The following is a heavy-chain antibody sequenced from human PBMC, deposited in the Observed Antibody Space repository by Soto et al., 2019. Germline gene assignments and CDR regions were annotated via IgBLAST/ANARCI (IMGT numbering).Heavy chain of an antibody. J-gene: IGHJ6*02. CDR3: ARAQSSGSYSNDYYYYGMDV. V-gene: IGHV1-69*01. CDR2: IIPIFGTA. Sequence: QVQLVQSGAEVKKPGSSVKVSCKASGGTFSSYPISWVRQAPGQGLEWMGGIIPIFGTANYAQKFQGRVTITADESTSTAYMELSSLRSEDTAVYYCARAQSSGSYSNDYYYYGMDVWGQGTTVTVSS. CDR1: GGTFSSYP. D-gene: IGHD1-26*01.